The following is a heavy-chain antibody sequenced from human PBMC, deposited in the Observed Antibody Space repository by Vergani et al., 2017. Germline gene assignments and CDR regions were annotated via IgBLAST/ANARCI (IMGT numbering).Heavy chain of an antibody. Sequence: QVQLVQSGAEVKKPGSSVKVSCKASGGTFSSCAISWVRQAPGQGLEWMGRIIPIFGTANYAQKFQGRVTITADESTSTAYMELSSLRAEDTAVYYCARLEQQLVPRNQAPDYWGQGTLVTVSS. CDR3: ARLEQQLVPRNQAPDY. J-gene: IGHJ4*02. CDR1: GGTFSSCA. CDR2: IIPIFGTA. D-gene: IGHD6-13*01. V-gene: IGHV1-69*13.